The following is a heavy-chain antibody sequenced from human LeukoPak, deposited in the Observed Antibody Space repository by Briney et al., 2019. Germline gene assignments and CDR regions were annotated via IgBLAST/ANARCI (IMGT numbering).Heavy chain of an antibody. CDR2: ISYDGSNE. CDR3: AKGVVVAPDVTPFDY. Sequence: GGSLRLSCAPSGFTFSSYIMHWVRQAPGKGLEWGAIISYDGSNEYYADSVKVRFTISRDNSKNTLSLQMTSLSAEDTAVYYCAKGVVVAPDVTPFDYWGQGTLVTVSS. D-gene: IGHD2-2*01. CDR1: GFTFSSYI. V-gene: IGHV3-30-3*02. J-gene: IGHJ4*02.